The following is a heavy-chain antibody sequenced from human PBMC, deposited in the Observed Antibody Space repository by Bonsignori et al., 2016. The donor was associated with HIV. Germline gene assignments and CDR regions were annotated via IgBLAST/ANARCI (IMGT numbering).Heavy chain of an antibody. D-gene: IGHD5/OR15-5a*01. CDR3: ARVSTVSASRAVWVDP. J-gene: IGHJ5*02. CDR1: GASFASYC. V-gene: IGHV4-59*01. CDR2: IKDSGST. Sequence: SETLSLTCTVSGASFASYCWSWFRQAPGRGLEWIGYIKDSGSTNYNPSLRSRVTISIDTSKNHFSLNLTSVTAADTAVYYCARVSTVSASRAVWVDPWGPGNPGHRLL.